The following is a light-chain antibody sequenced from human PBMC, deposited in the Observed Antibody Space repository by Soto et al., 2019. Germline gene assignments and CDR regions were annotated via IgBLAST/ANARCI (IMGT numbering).Light chain of an antibody. CDR1: QSVSIN. J-gene: IGKJ4*01. V-gene: IGKV3-15*01. CDR2: GAS. Sequence: EIVMTQSPATLSVSPGERATLSCRASQSVSINLAWYQQKPGQVPRLLIYGASTRANGIPARFSGSGFGTEFTLTISSLQSEDFGVYYCQQYNNWPRATFGGGTKVDI. CDR3: QQYNNWPRAT.